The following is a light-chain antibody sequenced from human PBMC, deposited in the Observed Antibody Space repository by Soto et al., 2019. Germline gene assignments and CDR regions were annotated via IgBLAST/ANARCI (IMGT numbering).Light chain of an antibody. Sequence: EIVFTQSPVTLYFSPTVIATLSCRASQSVNTYLVWYQQKPGQAPRILIYGASSRANGIPDRLNGSGSGTEFTLTISRVEPEDFAVYWCQQYASSPITFGRGTRLEI. CDR3: QQYASSPIT. CDR2: GAS. V-gene: IGKV3-20*01. CDR1: QSVNTY. J-gene: IGKJ5*01.